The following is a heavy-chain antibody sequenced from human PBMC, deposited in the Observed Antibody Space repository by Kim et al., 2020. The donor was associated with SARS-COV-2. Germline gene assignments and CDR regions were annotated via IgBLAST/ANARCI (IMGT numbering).Heavy chain of an antibody. J-gene: IGHJ6*01. Sequence: GGSLRLSCADSGFNFDISAMHWVRQAPGKGLEWVSGFRLDSIRTGYADSVKGRFTISRDNAKNSLYLEMNSLRAEDTALYFCVRVIYPGSGEVWGQWITV. CDR3: VRVIYPGSGEV. D-gene: IGHD1-26*01. CDR1: GFNFDISA. V-gene: IGHV3-9*01. CDR2: FRLDSIRT.